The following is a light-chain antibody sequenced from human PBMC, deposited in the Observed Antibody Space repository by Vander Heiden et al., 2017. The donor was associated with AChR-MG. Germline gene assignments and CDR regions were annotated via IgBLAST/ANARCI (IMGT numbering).Light chain of an antibody. J-gene: IGKJ4*01. CDR3: QQYNNWPHT. CDR2: GAS. CDR1: QSVSSN. Sequence: EIVMTQSPATLSVSPGERATLSCRASQSVSSNLAWYQQKPGQAPRLLIYGASTRATGIPARFSGSGSGTEFTLTISSLQSEDFAVYYCQQYNNWPHTFGAGTKVEIK. V-gene: IGKV3-15*01.